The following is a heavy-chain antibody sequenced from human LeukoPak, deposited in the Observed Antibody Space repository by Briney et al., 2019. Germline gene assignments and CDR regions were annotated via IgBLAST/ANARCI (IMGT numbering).Heavy chain of an antibody. CDR1: GFTFSSYA. V-gene: IGHV3-23*01. J-gene: IGHJ4*02. CDR2: ISGSGGGT. Sequence: PGGSLRLSCAASGFTFSSYAMSWVRQAPGKGLEWVSAISGSGGGTYYADSVKGRFTISRDNSKNTLYLQMSILRAEDTAVYYCAKLTGIAAPSKYIDYWGQGTLVTVSS. CDR3: AKLTGIAAPSKYIDY. D-gene: IGHD6-13*01.